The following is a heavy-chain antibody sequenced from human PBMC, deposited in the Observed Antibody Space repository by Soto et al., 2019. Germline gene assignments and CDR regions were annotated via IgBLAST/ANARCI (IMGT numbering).Heavy chain of an antibody. V-gene: IGHV1-18*01. D-gene: IGHD3-9*01. J-gene: IGHJ5*02. CDR2: ISAYNGNT. CDR3: ARERAVLRYFDWPPDP. Sequence: ASVKVSCTASGYTFTIYGISWVRQAPGQGLEWMGWISAYNGNTNYAQKLQGRVTMTTDTSTSTAYMELRSLRSDDTAVYYCARERAVLRYFDWPPDPWGQGTLVTVSS. CDR1: GYTFTIYG.